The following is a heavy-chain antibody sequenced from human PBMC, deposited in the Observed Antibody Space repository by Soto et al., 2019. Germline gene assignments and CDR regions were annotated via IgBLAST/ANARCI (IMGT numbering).Heavy chain of an antibody. Sequence: EVQLLESGGGLVQPGGSLRLSCVASGFTFSSYAMGWVRQAPGKGLQWVSVIGGSGGPTYYEDSVRGRYTISRDNSRNTLFLQMDSLRAEDTAVYYCAKYILPTTPYFDYWGQGPLVTVS. CDR3: AKYILPTTPYFDY. CDR2: IGGSGGPT. J-gene: IGHJ4*02. CDR1: GFTFSSYA. V-gene: IGHV3-23*01. D-gene: IGHD5-12*01.